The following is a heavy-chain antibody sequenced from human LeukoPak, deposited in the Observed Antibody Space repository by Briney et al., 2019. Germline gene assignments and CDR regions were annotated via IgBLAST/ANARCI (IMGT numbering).Heavy chain of an antibody. CDR2: ISGSGGST. D-gene: IGHD1-26*01. CDR1: GFTFSSYA. Sequence: QPVGSLRLSCAASGFTFSSYAMSWVRQAPGKGLEWVSAISGSGGSTYYADSVKGRFTISRDNSKNTLYLQMNRLSAEDTALYCCAKDHGIVGALLLHPYRDYFDYWGQGTLVTVSS. J-gene: IGHJ4*02. CDR3: AKDHGIVGALLLHPYRDYFDY. V-gene: IGHV3-23*01.